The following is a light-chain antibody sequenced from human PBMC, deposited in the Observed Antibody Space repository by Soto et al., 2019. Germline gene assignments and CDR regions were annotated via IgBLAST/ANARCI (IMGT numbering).Light chain of an antibody. CDR3: QQYHSSRLT. CDR2: WAS. J-gene: IGKJ4*01. CDR1: QSVLYTPNAKNY. V-gene: IGKV4-1*01. Sequence: DIVMTQSPEYLAGSLGERATINCKSSQSVLYTPNAKNYLAWYQQKPGQPPRLLIYWASSREPGAPDRFSGSGSGTDFTLNISSLQAEDVAVYYCQQYHSSRLTFGGGTKVDIK.